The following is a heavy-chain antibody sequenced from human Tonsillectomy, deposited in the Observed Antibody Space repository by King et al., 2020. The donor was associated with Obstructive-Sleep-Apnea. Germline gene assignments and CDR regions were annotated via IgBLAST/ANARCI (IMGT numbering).Heavy chain of an antibody. J-gene: IGHJ4*02. CDR2: IHYSGSS. CDR3: ARDYTGTYDNVRVPDY. Sequence: LQLQESGPGLVKPSETLSLTCSVSGGSVSSTSYYWGWIRQPPGKGLELIGSIHYSGSSYYNPSLKSRVTISLDTSKNQFSLNLSSVTAADTAVYYCARDYTGTYDNVRVPDYWGQGALVTVSS. D-gene: IGHD3-10*01. CDR1: GGSVSSTSYY. V-gene: IGHV4-39*07.